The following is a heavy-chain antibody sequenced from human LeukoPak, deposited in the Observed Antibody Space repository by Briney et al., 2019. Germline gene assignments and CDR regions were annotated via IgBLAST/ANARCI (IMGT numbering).Heavy chain of an antibody. D-gene: IGHD7-27*01. J-gene: IGHJ4*02. CDR2: IYPGDSST. Sequence: GESLKISCRGSGYSFATYWIAWVRQMPGKGLEWMGIIYPGDSSTRYSPSFQGQVTISADKSVSTAYLQWSSLEASDTAMYYCARQSERTNSGFRNWGQGTLVTVSS. V-gene: IGHV5-51*01. CDR3: ARQSERTNSGFRN. CDR1: GYSFATYW.